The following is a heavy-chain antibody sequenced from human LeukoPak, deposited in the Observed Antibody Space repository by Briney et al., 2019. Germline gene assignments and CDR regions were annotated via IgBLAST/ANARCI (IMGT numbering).Heavy chain of an antibody. D-gene: IGHD5-18*01. CDR2: ISPTGTT. CDR1: RFTFSSYA. J-gene: IGHJ4*02. Sequence: PGGSLRLSCAASRFTFSSYAMSWVRQAPGKGLEWVSSISPTGTTYYADSVKGRFTVSRDNSKNTLFLQMDSLRADDTAVYYCAKPRVDSGTGSSYGHGLDYWGQGTLVSVSS. V-gene: IGHV3-23*01. CDR3: AKPRVDSGTGSSYGHGLDY.